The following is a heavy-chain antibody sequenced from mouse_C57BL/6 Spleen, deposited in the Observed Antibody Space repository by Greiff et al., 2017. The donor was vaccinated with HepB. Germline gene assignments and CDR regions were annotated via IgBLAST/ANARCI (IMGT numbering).Heavy chain of an antibody. V-gene: IGHV5-9-1*02. CDR3: TRGPTMITTWYFDY. D-gene: IGHD2-4*01. Sequence: EVKVVESGEGLVKPGGSLKLSCAASGFTFSSYAMSWVRQTPEKRLEWVAYISSGGDYIYYADTVKGRFTISRDNARNTLYLQMSSLKSEDTAMYYCTRGPTMITTWYFDYWGQGTTLTVSS. J-gene: IGHJ2*01. CDR1: GFTFSSYA. CDR2: ISSGGDYI.